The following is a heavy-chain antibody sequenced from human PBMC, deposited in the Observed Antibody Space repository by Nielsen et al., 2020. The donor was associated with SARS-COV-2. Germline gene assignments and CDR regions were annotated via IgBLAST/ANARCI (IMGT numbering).Heavy chain of an antibody. V-gene: IGHV1-18*01. D-gene: IGHD1-26*01. CDR1: GYTFTNYG. CDR2: ISAHNGNT. CDR3: ARGTGEDY. J-gene: IGHJ4*02. Sequence: ASVKVSCKASGYTFTNYGISWVRQAPGQGLEWMGWISAHNGNTKYVQKFQGRVTMTTDTSTNTAYMELRSLKSDDTAVYYCARGTGEDYWGQGTLVTVSS.